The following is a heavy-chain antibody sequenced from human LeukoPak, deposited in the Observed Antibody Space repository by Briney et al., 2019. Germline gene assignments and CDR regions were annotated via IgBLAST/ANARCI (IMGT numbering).Heavy chain of an antibody. CDR3: AKIATGYYFES. J-gene: IGHJ4*02. CDR2: ITGGGDRT. D-gene: IGHD3-9*01. CDR1: GFTLSGYW. V-gene: IGHV3-23*01. Sequence: PGGSLRLSCAASGFTLSGYWMHWVRQAPGKGLERVSVITGGGDRTFYSDSVKGRFTISRDNSKNTLYLQMNSLRAEDTAVYYCAKIATGYYFESWGQGTLVTVSS.